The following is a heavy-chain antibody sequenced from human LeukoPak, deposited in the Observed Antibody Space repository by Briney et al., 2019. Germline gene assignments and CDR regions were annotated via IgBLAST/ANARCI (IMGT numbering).Heavy chain of an antibody. V-gene: IGHV3-48*02. CDR3: AREGYYGAFDI. Sequence: PGGSLRLSCAASGFTFSDYSMNWVRQAPGKGLEWVSYIGANSAIYYADSVKGGFTISRDNAKNSLSLQMNSLRDDDTAVYYCAREGYYGAFDIWGQGTVGTVSS. D-gene: IGHD3-10*01. CDR1: GFTFSDYS. J-gene: IGHJ3*02. CDR2: IGANSAI.